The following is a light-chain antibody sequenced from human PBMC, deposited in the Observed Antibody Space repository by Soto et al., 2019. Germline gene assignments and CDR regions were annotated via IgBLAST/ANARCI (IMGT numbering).Light chain of an antibody. Sequence: QDVVTQEPSLTVSPGGTVTLTWGSSTGAVTSGHYPYWFQQKPGQAPRTLIYDTSNKHSWTPARFSGSLLGGKAALTLSGAQPEDEAEYYCLLSYSGARPWVFGGGTKLTVL. CDR2: DTS. J-gene: IGLJ3*02. CDR1: TGAVTSGHY. V-gene: IGLV7-46*01. CDR3: LLSYSGARPWV.